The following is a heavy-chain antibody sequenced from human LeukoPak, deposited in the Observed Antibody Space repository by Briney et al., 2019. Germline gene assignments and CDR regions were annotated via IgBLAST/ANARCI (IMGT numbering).Heavy chain of an antibody. CDR3: ARQSLIYWYFEL. J-gene: IGHJ2*01. CDR1: GGSINSSSYY. D-gene: IGHD3-16*01. V-gene: IGHV4-39*01. CDR2: IYYSGST. Sequence: PSETLSLTCTVSGGSINSSSYYWGWIRQPPGKGLEWIGSIYYSGSTYYNPSLKSRVTISVDTSKNQFSLKLSSVTAADTAVYYCARQSLIYWYFELWGRGTLVTVSS.